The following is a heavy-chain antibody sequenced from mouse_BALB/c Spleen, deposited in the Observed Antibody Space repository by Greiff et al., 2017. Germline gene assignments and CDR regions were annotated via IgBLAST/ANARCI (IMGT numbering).Heavy chain of an antibody. CDR2: ISYSGST. CDR1: GYSITSDYA. J-gene: IGHJ3*01. D-gene: IGHD2-4*01. Sequence: EVQLQQSGPGLVKPSQSLSLTCTVTGYSITSDYAWNWIRQFPGNKLEWMGYISYSGSTSYNPSLKSRISITRDTSKNQFFLQLNSVTTEDTATYYCPIYYDYDGGFAYWGQGTLVTVSA. CDR3: PIYYDYDGGFAY. V-gene: IGHV3-2*02.